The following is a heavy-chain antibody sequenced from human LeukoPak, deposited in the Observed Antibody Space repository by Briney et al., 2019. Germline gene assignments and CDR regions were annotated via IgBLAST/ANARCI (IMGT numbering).Heavy chain of an antibody. CDR2: IGPHSTFT. V-gene: IGHV1-2*02. J-gene: IGHJ4*02. D-gene: IGHD2/OR15-2a*01. CDR1: GFTFTHHF. CDR3: VREGEGPLSKDFDY. Sequence: ASVKVSCKSSGFTFTHHFIHWVRQGPGQGLEGVGFIGPHSTFTSSPQEFQGRVTMTRDASMSTAYMELTRLTSHDTAVYYCVREGEGPLSKDFDYWGQGTLVTVSS.